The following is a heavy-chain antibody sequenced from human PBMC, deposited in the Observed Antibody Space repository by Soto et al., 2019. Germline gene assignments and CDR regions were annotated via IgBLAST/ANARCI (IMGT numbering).Heavy chain of an antibody. CDR3: ARDFDRILTGYKVRLYYYYGMDV. CDR2: ISYDGSNK. J-gene: IGHJ6*02. D-gene: IGHD3-9*01. Sequence: GGSLRLSCAASGFTFSSYAMHWVRQAPGKGLEWVAVISYDGSNKYYADSVKGRFTISRDNSKNTLYLQMNSLRAEDTAVYYCARDFDRILTGYKVRLYYYYGMDVWGQGTTVTVSS. V-gene: IGHV3-30-3*01. CDR1: GFTFSSYA.